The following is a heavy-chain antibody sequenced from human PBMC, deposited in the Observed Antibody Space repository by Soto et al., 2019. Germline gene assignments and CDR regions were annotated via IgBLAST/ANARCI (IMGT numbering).Heavy chain of an antibody. CDR2: INSDGSST. J-gene: IGHJ4*02. D-gene: IGHD2-15*01. CDR3: VRTSLVVAAATREDY. CDR1: GFTFSSYW. Sequence: GGSLRLSCAASGFTFSSYWMHWVRQAPGKGLVWVSRINSDGSSTSYADSVKGRFTISIDNAKNTLYLQMNSLRAEDTAAYYCVRTSLVVAAATREDYWGQGTLVTVSS. V-gene: IGHV3-74*01.